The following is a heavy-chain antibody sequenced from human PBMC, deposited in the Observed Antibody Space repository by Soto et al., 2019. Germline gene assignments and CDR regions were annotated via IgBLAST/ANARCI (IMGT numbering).Heavy chain of an antibody. CDR2: IHWDDDK. J-gene: IGHJ5*02. D-gene: IGHD4-17*01. CDR3: AHRTNSVTWWFDP. V-gene: IGHV2-5*02. Sequence: QITLKESGPTLVKPTQTLTLTCNFSGFSLTTSGVGVGWIRQPPGKALEWPALIHWDDDKSYNPSLKNSITITKDTSKNQVVLTMNHMDPADTATYVGAHRTNSVTWWFDPWGQGTLVTVSS. CDR1: GFSLTTSGVG.